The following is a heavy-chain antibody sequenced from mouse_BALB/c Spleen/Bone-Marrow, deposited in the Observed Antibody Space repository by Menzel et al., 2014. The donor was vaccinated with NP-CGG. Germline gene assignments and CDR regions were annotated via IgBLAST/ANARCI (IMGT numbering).Heavy chain of an antibody. CDR3: ARLYWYFDV. J-gene: IGHJ1*01. CDR2: INPDSSTI. Sequence: EVQLVESGGGLVQPGGSLKLSCAASGFDFSRYWMSWVRQAPGKGLGWIGEINPDSSTINYTPSLKDKFIISRDNAKNTLYLQMSKVRSEDTALYYCARLYWYFDVWGAGTTVTVSS. CDR1: GFDFSRYW. V-gene: IGHV4-1*02.